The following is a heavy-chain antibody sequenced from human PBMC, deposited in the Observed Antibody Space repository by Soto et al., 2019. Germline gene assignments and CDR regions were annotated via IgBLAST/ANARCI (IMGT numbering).Heavy chain of an antibody. V-gene: IGHV1-2*02. CDR2: INPYTGGT. CDR3: ARDPIGGGAPYYCDY. Sequence: QVQLVQSRAEVKKPGASVKVSCKASGYTFTDYYMHWVRQAPGQGLEWLGWINPYTGGTNYAHKFQDRVTLTRDTSISTAYLDLSRLTSDDTAVYYCARDPIGGGAPYYCDYWGQGTLVTASS. J-gene: IGHJ4*02. D-gene: IGHD3-16*01. CDR1: GYTFTDYY.